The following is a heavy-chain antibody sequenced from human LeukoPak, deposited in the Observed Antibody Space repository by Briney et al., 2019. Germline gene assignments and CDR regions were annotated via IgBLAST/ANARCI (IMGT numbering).Heavy chain of an antibody. CDR3: AELGITMIGGV. CDR2: ISSDGSRV. D-gene: IGHD3-10*02. Sequence: GGSLRLSCAASGFTFSDYWMHWVRQAPGKGLVWVSRISSDGSRVTYADSVKGRFTISRDNAKNTLYLQMNSLRAEDTAVYYCAELGITMIGGVWGKGTTVTVSS. J-gene: IGHJ6*04. V-gene: IGHV3-74*01. CDR1: GFTFSDYW.